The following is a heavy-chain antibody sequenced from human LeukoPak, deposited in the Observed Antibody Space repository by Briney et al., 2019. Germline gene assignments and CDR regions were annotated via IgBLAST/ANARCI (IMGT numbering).Heavy chain of an antibody. D-gene: IGHD2-15*01. V-gene: IGHV3-48*01. J-gene: IGHJ4*02. Sequence: PGGSLRLSCAASGFTFSSYSMNWVRQAPGKGLEWVSYISSSSSTIYYADSVKGRFTISRDNAKNSLYLQMNSLRAEDTAVYYCARAAEGVAAATWYYWGQGTLVTVSS. CDR1: GFTFSSYS. CDR2: ISSSSSTI. CDR3: ARAAEGVAAATWYY.